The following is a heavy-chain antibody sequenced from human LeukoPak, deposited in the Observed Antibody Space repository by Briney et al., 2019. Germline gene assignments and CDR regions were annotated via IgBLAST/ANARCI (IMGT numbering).Heavy chain of an antibody. D-gene: IGHD3-10*01. J-gene: IGHJ4*02. CDR3: AKEGAMVRGVY. CDR1: GFTFSSYA. CDR2: ISGSGTDT. Sequence: PGRSLRLSCAASGFTFSSYAMHWVRQAPGKGLEWVSAISGSGTDTYYADSVKGRFTISRDTSKNTLYLQMNSLRAEDTAVYYCAKEGAMVRGVYWGQGTLVTVS. V-gene: IGHV3-23*01.